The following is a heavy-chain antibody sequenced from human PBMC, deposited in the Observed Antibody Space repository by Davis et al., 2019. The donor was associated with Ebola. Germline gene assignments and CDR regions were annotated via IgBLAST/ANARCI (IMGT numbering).Heavy chain of an antibody. J-gene: IGHJ6*02. D-gene: IGHD3-10*01. CDR1: GFTFTNYE. Sequence: GESLKISCTASGFTFTNYEMNWVRQAPGKGLEWISYISNSGGTIYYTDSVKGRFTISRDNAKNSLYLQMNSLRAEDTAVYYCARDLVQGVIFYYGMDVWGQGTTVTVSS. CDR3: ARDLVQGVIFYYGMDV. V-gene: IGHV3-48*03. CDR2: ISNSGGTI.